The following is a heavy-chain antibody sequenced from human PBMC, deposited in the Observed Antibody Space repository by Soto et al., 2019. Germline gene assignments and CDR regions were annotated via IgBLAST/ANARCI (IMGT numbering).Heavy chain of an antibody. CDR3: ARDPAQNYFDY. CDR1: GFTFSSYG. V-gene: IGHV3-33*01. Sequence: GGSLRLSCAASGFTFSSYGMHWVRQAPGKGLEWVAVIWYDGSNKYYADSVKGRFTISRDNSKNTLYLQMNSLRAEDTAVYYCARDPAQNYFDYWGQGTLVTVSS. J-gene: IGHJ4*02. CDR2: IWYDGSNK.